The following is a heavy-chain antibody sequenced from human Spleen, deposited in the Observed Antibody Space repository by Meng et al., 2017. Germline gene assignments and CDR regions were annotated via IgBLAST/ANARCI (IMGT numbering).Heavy chain of an antibody. CDR3: ARVGKMTTIGYYFDY. Sequence: GSLRLSCTVSGGSISGFHWTWIRQSPGKGLEWIGYIYSSGSTNFNPSFKGRVTMSVDSSKNQFSLNLRSVTAADTAVYYCARVGKMTTIGYYFDYWGQGTLVTVSS. J-gene: IGHJ4*02. CDR1: GGSISGFH. V-gene: IGHV4-59*01. CDR2: IYSSGST. D-gene: IGHD5-24*01.